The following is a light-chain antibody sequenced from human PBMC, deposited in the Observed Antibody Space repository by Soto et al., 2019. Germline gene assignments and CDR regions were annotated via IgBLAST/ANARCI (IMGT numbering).Light chain of an antibody. V-gene: IGKV3-20*01. CDR3: QQYARSPLA. J-gene: IGKJ4*01. CDR2: DAS. Sequence: EIVLTQSPGTLSLSPGERATLSCRASQSVGSDFLAWYQQRPGQPPRLLIYDASTRATGIPDRFSGSGSGTDFTLTISRLEPEDFAVYFCQQYARSPLAFGGGTKVDIK. CDR1: QSVGSDF.